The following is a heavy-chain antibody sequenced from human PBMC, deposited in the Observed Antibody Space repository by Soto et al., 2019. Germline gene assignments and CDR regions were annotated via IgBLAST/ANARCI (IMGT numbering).Heavy chain of an antibody. Sequence: SETLSLTCAVSGCSISNYYWSWIRQPPGKGLEWIGYIYYSGSTNYNPSLKSRVTISVDTSKNQFSLKVSSVTAADTAVYYCARRYGGNFDYWGQGTLVTVSS. CDR3: ARRYGGNFDY. D-gene: IGHD1-26*01. V-gene: IGHV4-59*01. CDR2: IYYSGST. J-gene: IGHJ4*02. CDR1: GCSISNYY.